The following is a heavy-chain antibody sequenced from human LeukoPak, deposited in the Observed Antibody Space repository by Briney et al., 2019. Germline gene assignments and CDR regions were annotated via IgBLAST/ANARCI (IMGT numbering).Heavy chain of an antibody. CDR2: INGDGSTT. CDR3: ARAPANWGLAGAFDI. V-gene: IGHV3-74*03. D-gene: IGHD7-27*01. J-gene: IGHJ3*02. Sequence: QSGGSLRLSCTASGFTFSTYWINWVRQSPGKGLVWVALINGDGSTTTHADSVKGRFTISRDNAKNTAYLQMNSLRDEDTAVYYCARAPANWGLAGAFDIWGQGTMVTVSS. CDR1: GFTFSTYW.